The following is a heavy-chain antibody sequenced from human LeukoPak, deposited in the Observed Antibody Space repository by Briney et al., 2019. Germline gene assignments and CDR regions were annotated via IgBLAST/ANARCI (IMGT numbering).Heavy chain of an antibody. D-gene: IGHD1-26*01. CDR3: AKDVRVGGGGMDV. CDR1: GFTFSNYA. Sequence: GGSLRLSCAASGFTFSNYAMNWVRQAPGKGLEWVSLISGSGVNTYYADSVKGRFTISRDNSKNTVSLQMNSLRGEDTAVYYCAKDVRVGGGGMDVWGQGTPVTVSS. J-gene: IGHJ6*02. CDR2: ISGSGVNT. V-gene: IGHV3-23*01.